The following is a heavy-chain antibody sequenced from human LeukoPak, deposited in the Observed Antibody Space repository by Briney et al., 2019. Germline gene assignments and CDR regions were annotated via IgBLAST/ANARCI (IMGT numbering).Heavy chain of an antibody. CDR3: ARETLDEHKYYYDSSGYSHGPTHYYDY. D-gene: IGHD3-22*01. CDR2: ISYDGSNK. J-gene: IGHJ4*02. V-gene: IGHV3-30*04. CDR1: AFTFSSYA. Sequence: GGSLRLSCAASAFTFSSYAMHWVRQAPGKGLEGVAVISYDGSNKYYADSVKGRFTISRDNAKNSLYLQMNSLRAEDTALYYCARETLDEHKYYYDSSGYSHGPTHYYDYWGQGTLVTVSS.